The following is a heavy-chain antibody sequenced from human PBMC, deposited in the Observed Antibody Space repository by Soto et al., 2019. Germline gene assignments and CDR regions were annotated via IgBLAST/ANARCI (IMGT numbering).Heavy chain of an antibody. CDR2: ISAYNGNT. Sequence: QVQLVQSGAEVKKPGASVKVSCKASGYTFTSYGISWVRQAPGQGLEWMGWISAYNGNTNYAQKLQGRVTMTPDTSTSTAYMAMRSLRSDDSGVYYCAREAAAGTLDYWGQGTLVTVSS. CDR3: AREAAAGTLDY. D-gene: IGHD6-13*01. V-gene: IGHV1-18*01. J-gene: IGHJ4*02. CDR1: GYTFTSYG.